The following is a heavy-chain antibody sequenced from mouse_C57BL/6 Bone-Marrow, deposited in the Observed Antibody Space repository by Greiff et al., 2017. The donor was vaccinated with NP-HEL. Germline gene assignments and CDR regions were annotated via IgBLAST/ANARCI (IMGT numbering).Heavy chain of an antibody. D-gene: IGHD4-1*01. CDR2: ISSGGDYI. Sequence: EVKLVESGEGLVKPGGSLKLSCAASGFTFSSYAMSWVRQTPEKRLEWVAYISSGGDYIYYADTVKGRFTISRDNARNTLYLQMSSLKSEDTAMYYCTITGTAWFAYWGQGTLVTVSA. CDR3: TITGTAWFAY. J-gene: IGHJ3*01. V-gene: IGHV5-9-1*02. CDR1: GFTFSSYA.